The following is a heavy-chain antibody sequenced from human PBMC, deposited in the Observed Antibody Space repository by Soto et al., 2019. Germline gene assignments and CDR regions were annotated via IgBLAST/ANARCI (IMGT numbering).Heavy chain of an antibody. CDR1: GFTFDTYG. V-gene: IGHV3-33*01. J-gene: IGHJ6*02. CDR3: ARADCTGAYCYSWPFNYGVDV. Sequence: QVQLVESGGGVVQPGGSLRLSCTTSGFTFDTYGMHWVRQAPGKGLEWVAIIWYDGSNKYYADSVKGRFTISRDNSKNTLYLQMNSLRAEDTAVYYCARADCTGAYCYSWPFNYGVDVRGQGTTVTVSS. CDR2: IWYDGSNK. D-gene: IGHD2-15*01.